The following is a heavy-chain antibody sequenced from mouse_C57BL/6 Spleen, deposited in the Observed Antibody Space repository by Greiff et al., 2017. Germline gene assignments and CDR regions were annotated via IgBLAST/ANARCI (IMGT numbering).Heavy chain of an antibody. CDR3: GGHGSSHYAMDY. J-gene: IGHJ4*01. Sequence: QVQLQESGPGLVAPSQSLSITCTASGFSLTSYGVHWVRQPPGKGLEWLVVIWSDGSTTYNSALNSRLSISKDNSKSQVFLIMNSIQTDDTAMYYCGGHGSSHYAMDYWGQGTSVTVSS. D-gene: IGHD1-1*01. CDR1: GFSLTSYG. V-gene: IGHV2-6-1*01. CDR2: IWSDGST.